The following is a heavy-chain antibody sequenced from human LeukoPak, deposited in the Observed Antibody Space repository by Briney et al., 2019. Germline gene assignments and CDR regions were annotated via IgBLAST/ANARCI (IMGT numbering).Heavy chain of an antibody. CDR3: AKDMGDSSFYYMDV. CDR2: ISWDGGST. J-gene: IGHJ6*03. V-gene: IGHV3-43*01. Sequence: GGSLRLSCAASGFTFDDYTMHWVRQAPGKGLEWVSLISWDGGSTYYADSVKGRFTISRDNGKNSLYLQMNSLRTEDTALYYCAKDMGDSSFYYMDVWGKGTTVTVSS. D-gene: IGHD6-13*01. CDR1: GFTFDDYT.